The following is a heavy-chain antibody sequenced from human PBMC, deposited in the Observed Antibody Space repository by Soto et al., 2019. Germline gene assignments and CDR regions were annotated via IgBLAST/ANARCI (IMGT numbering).Heavy chain of an antibody. V-gene: IGHV1-69*02. J-gene: IGHJ4*02. CDR2: IIPILGIA. D-gene: IGHD3-22*01. CDR1: GGTFSSYT. CDR3: ARLAYYYDSSGYYGGDY. Sequence: QVQLVQSGAEVKKPGSSVKVSCKASGGTFSSYTISWVRQAPGQGLEWMGRIIPILGIANYAQKFQGRVTITADKSTSTAYMELSSLRSEDTAVYYCARLAYYYDSSGYYGGDYWGQGTLVTVSS.